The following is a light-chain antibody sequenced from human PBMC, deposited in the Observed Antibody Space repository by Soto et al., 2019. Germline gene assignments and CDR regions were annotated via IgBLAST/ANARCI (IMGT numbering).Light chain of an antibody. J-gene: IGLJ2*01. V-gene: IGLV2-23*02. CDR1: SSDVGSYNL. CDR2: DVN. CDR3: CSYVGITTYVI. Sequence: QSASVSGSPGQSITISCTGTSSDVGSYNLVSWYRQYPGKAPKLLIYDVNKRPSGVSNRFSGSKSGNTASLTISGLQAEDEADYYCCSYVGITTYVIFGGGTKVTVL.